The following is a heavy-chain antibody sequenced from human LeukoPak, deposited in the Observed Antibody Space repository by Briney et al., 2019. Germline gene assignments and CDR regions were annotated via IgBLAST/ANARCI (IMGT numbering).Heavy chain of an antibody. V-gene: IGHV5-51*01. Sequence: GESLKISCKGSGYTFTSNWIGWVRQMTGKSLEWKGIIYPGDSDTRYSPSFQGQVTISADKSISTAYLRWSSLKASDTALFFWPKTAYDILTGYYNVWVYWGQGTLVTVSS. D-gene: IGHD3-9*01. J-gene: IGHJ4*02. CDR1: GYTFTSNW. CDR2: IYPGDSDT. CDR3: PKTAYDILTGYYNVWVY.